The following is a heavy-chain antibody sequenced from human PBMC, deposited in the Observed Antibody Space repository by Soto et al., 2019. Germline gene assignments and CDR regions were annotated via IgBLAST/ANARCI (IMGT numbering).Heavy chain of an antibody. CDR1: GYTFTSYG. CDR3: ARGYYASEYYYYGLDV. V-gene: IGHV1-18*04. D-gene: IGHD1-26*01. J-gene: IGHJ6*02. Sequence: ASVKVSCKASGYTFTSYGISWVRQAPGQGLEWMGWISAYNGNTNYAQKLQGRVTITTDTSTSTAYMELRSLRSDDTAVYYCARGYYASEYYYYGLDVWGQGTKVSVSS. CDR2: ISAYNGNT.